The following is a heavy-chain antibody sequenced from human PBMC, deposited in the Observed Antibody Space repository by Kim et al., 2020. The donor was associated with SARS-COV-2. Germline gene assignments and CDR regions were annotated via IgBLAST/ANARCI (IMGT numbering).Heavy chain of an antibody. J-gene: IGHJ4*02. V-gene: IGHV4-30-4*08. CDR3: ASAAPPDYYDSSGHFGY. CDR2: IYYSGST. Sequence: SETLSLTCTVSGGSISSGDYYWSWIRQPPGKGLEWIGYIYYSGSTYYNPPLKSRVTISVDTSKNQFSLKLSSVTAADTAVYYCASAAPPDYYDSSGHFGYWGQRTLVTVSS. D-gene: IGHD3-22*01. CDR1: GGSISSGDYY.